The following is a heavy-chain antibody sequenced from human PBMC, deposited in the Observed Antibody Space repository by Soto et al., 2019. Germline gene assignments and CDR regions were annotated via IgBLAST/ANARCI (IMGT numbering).Heavy chain of an antibody. CDR3: AKVVTAILGLYYFDY. CDR2: ISGSGGST. J-gene: IGHJ4*02. CDR1: GFTFSSYA. V-gene: IGHV3-23*01. D-gene: IGHD2-21*02. Sequence: GGSLRLSCAASGFTFSSYAMSWVRQAPGKGLEWVSAISGSGGSTYYADSVKGRFTISRDNSKNTLYLQMNSLRAEDTAVYYCAKVVTAILGLYYFDYWGQGTLVTVSS.